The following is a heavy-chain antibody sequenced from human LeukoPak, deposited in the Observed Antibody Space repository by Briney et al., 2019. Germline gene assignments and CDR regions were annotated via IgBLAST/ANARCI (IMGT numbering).Heavy chain of an antibody. J-gene: IGHJ6*02. CDR1: GFTFSSYS. V-gene: IGHV3-21*01. CDR2: ISSSSYI. D-gene: IGHD2-15*01. CDR3: ARGLTCSGGSCYFDV. Sequence: GGSLRLSCAASGFTFSSYSMNWVRQAPGKGLEWVSSISSSSYIYYADSVKGRFTISRDNAKNSLYLQMNSLRAEDTAVFYCARGLTCSGGSCYFDVWGQGTTVTVSS.